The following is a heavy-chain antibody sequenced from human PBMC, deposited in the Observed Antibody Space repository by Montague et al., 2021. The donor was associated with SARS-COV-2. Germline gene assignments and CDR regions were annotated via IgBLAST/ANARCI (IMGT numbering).Heavy chain of an antibody. CDR3: ARLKAPYCSSTSCYSASWFDP. V-gene: IGHV4-34*01. CDR2: INHSGST. Sequence: SETLSLTCAVYGGSFSGYYWSWIRQPPGKGLEWIGEINHSGSTNYNPSLKSRVTISVDTSKNQFSLKLSSVTAADTAVYYCARLKAPYCSSTSCYSASWFDPWGQGTLVTVS. D-gene: IGHD2-2*01. CDR1: GGSFSGYY. J-gene: IGHJ5*02.